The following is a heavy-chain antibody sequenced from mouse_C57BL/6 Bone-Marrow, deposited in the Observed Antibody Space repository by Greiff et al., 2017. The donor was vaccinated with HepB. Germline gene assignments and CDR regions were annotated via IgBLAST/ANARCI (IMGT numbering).Heavy chain of an antibody. CDR1: GYTFTSYW. CDR2: IYPGSGST. D-gene: IGHD1-1*01. J-gene: IGHJ1*03. Sequence: QVQLQQPGAELVKPGASVKMSCKASGYTFTSYWITWVKQRPGQGLEWIGDIYPGSGSTNYNEKFKSKATLTVDTSSSTAYMQLSSLTSEDSAVYYWARPKILLLRYEYFDVWGTGTTVTVSS. CDR3: ARPKILLLRYEYFDV. V-gene: IGHV1-55*01.